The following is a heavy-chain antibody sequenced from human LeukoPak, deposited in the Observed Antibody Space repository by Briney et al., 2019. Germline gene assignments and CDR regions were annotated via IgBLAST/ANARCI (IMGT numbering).Heavy chain of an antibody. CDR2: INGDGSST. Sequence: GGSLRLSCAASGFTFSNYWMYWVRQAPGKGLVWVSRINGDGSSTSYADSVKGRFTISRDNDRNTLYLQMNSLTPEDTAMYYCARDLSWGGSDFWGQGTLVTVSS. D-gene: IGHD7-27*01. CDR3: ARDLSWGGSDF. CDR1: GFTFSNYW. J-gene: IGHJ4*02. V-gene: IGHV3-74*01.